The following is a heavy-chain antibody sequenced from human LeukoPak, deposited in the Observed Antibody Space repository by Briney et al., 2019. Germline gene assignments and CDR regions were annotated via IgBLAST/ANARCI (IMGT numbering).Heavy chain of an antibody. V-gene: IGHV4-34*01. J-gene: IGHJ5*02. CDR2: INHSGST. CDR3: ARVAGYLPTRWFDP. Sequence: SETLSLTCAVYGGSFSGYYWSWIRQPPGKGLEWIGEINHSGSTNYNPSLMSRVTMSVDKSKNQFSLKLSSVTAADAAVYYCARVAGYLPTRWFDPWGQGTHVTVSS. CDR1: GGSFSGYY. D-gene: IGHD6-25*01.